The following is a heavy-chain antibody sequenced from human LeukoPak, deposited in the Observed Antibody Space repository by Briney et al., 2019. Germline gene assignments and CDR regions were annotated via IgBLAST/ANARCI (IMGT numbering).Heavy chain of an antibody. Sequence: ASMKVSCKDSGYTIIDYCIHWVRQAPGQGLEWMGRINPNSGGTNYAQKFQGRVTMTSDTSISTAYMELSRLRSDDTAVYYCASEYNWNDPAYYYYMDVWGKGTTVTVSS. V-gene: IGHV1-2*06. D-gene: IGHD1-20*01. J-gene: IGHJ6*03. CDR2: INPNSGGT. CDR1: GYTIIDYC. CDR3: ASEYNWNDPAYYYYMDV.